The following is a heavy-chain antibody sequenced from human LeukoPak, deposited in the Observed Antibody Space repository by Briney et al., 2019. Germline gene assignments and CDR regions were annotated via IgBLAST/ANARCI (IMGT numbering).Heavy chain of an antibody. D-gene: IGHD5-24*01. J-gene: IGHJ3*02. CDR3: ARVARGGWHDAFDI. CDR1: GYTFTTYS. CDR2: INTNTGNP. Sequence: ASVKVSCKTSGYTFTTYSITWVRQAPGQGLEWMGWINTNTGNPTYAQGFTGRFVFSLDTSVSTAYLQISSLKAEDTAVYYCARVARGGWHDAFDIWGQGTMVTVSS. V-gene: IGHV7-4-1*02.